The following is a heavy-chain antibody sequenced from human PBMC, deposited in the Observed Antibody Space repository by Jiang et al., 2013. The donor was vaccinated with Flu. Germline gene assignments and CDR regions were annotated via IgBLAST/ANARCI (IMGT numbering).Heavy chain of an antibody. Sequence: VQLLESGGGLVQPGRSLRLSCTASGFTFGDYAMSWFRQAPGKGLEWIGYIRSKGYGGTTEYAASVKGRFTISRDDSKTTVYLQMNSLKIEDTAVYYCTTGRTTPVDYWGQGTLVTVSS. J-gene: IGHJ4*02. CDR1: GFTFGDYA. CDR3: TTGRTTPVDY. D-gene: IGHD2/OR15-2a*01. CDR2: IRSKGYGGTT. V-gene: IGHV3-49*03.